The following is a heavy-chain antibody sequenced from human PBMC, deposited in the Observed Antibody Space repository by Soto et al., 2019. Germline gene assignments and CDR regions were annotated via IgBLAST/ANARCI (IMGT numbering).Heavy chain of an antibody. J-gene: IGHJ4*02. V-gene: IGHV4-39*01. CDR3: ARHPLAAAGTAIDY. CDR2: IYYSGST. Sequence: KASETLSLTCTVSGGSISSSSYYWGWIRQPPGKGLEWIGSIYYSGSTYYNPSLKSRVTISVDTSKNQFPLKLSSVTAADTAVYYCARHPLAAAGTAIDYLGQGTLVTVSS. CDR1: GGSISSSSYY. D-gene: IGHD6-13*01.